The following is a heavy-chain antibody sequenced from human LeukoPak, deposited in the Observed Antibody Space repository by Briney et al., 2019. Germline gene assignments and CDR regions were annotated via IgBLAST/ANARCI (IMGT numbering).Heavy chain of an antibody. CDR3: ARRDGWSPFDY. Sequence: SETLSLTCTVSGGSISSYYWSWIRQHPGKGLEWIGYIYYSGSTNYNPSLKSRVTISVDTSKNQFSLKLSSVTAADTAVYYCARRDGWSPFDYWGQGTLVTVSS. J-gene: IGHJ4*02. V-gene: IGHV4-59*08. D-gene: IGHD2-15*01. CDR2: IYYSGST. CDR1: GGSISSYY.